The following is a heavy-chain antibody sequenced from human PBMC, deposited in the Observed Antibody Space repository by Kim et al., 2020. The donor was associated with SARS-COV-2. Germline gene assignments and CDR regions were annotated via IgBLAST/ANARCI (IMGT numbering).Heavy chain of an antibody. CDR2: ISYDGSHK. D-gene: IGHD6-13*01. J-gene: IGHJ6*02. V-gene: IGHV3-30*18. CDR1: GFTFSSYG. CDR3: AKDLLPYSTDYYYGMDV. Sequence: GGSLRLSCAASGFTFSSYGMHWVRQAPGKGLEWVAVISYDGSHKYYADSVKGRFTISRDNSKNTLYLQMNSLRAEDTAVYYCAKDLLPYSTDYYYGMDVWGQGTTVTVSS.